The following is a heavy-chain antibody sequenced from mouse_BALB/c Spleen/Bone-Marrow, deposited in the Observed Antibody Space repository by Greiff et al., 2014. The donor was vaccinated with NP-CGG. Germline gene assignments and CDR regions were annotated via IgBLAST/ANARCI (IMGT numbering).Heavy chain of an antibody. V-gene: IGHV14-3*02. J-gene: IGHJ2*01. Sequence: EVQLQQSGAELVKPGASAKLSCTASGFNIKDTYMHWVKQRPEQGLEWIGRIDPANVNTKYDPKFQGKATITAGTSSNTAYLQLSSLTSEDTAVYYCASYVYGYYFDYWGQGITLTVSS. CDR2: IDPANVNT. CDR3: ASYVYGYYFDY. CDR1: GFNIKDTY. D-gene: IGHD1-1*01.